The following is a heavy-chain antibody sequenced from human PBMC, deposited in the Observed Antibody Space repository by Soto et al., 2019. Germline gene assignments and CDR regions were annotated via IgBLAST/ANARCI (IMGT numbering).Heavy chain of an antibody. D-gene: IGHD3-22*01. Sequence: GGSLKISCVASGFTFNNDWMNWVRQTPGKGLEWVGRIKSKTAGGTTDYAALVKGSITTSRADSTTTLYLHMNNPKTNATAVYYCTTGENDYDSSSFDYWGQGTLVTVSS. CDR2: IKSKTAGGTT. J-gene: IGHJ4*02. CDR1: GFTFNNDW. CDR3: TTGENDYDSSSFDY. V-gene: IGHV3-15*01.